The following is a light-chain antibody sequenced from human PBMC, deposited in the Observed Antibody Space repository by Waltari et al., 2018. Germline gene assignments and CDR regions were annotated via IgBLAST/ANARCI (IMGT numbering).Light chain of an antibody. CDR3: ETGGHGTWV. J-gene: IGLJ3*02. V-gene: IGLV4-69*01. CDR2: VNSDGRH. CDR1: KGTSRQS. Sequence: QLVLTQSPSASAYLEASFKLTCTQSKGTSRQSLSSFQQRPERGPLYLMNVNSDGRHSKGDDIPDRFSGSSSGAELYLTISSLQSEDEADYYCETGGHGTWVFGGGTKLTVL.